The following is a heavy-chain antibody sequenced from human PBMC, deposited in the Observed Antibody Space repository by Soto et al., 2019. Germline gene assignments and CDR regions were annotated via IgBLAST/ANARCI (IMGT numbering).Heavy chain of an antibody. CDR2: ISGYNGHT. D-gene: IGHD3-16*01. Sequence: QVQLVQSGAEVRKPGASVKVSCKASGYTFTTYGISWVRQAPGQGLEWMGWISGYNGHTKYAQKFQGRVTMTTDTPTSTGSMDLRSLRSDDTAVYYCAREGEMPYYYYGLDVWGQGTTVTVSS. CDR3: AREGEMPYYYYGLDV. V-gene: IGHV1-18*01. J-gene: IGHJ6*02. CDR1: GYTFTTYG.